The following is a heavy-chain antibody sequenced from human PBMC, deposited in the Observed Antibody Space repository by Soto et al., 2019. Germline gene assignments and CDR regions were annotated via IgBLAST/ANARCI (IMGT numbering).Heavy chain of an antibody. CDR1: GFTFSSYA. D-gene: IGHD2-2*01. J-gene: IGHJ4*02. CDR2: ISYDGSNK. CDR3: ARVSEVVPAALFDY. V-gene: IGHV3-30-3*01. Sequence: QVQLVESGGGVVQPGRSLRLSCAASGFTFSSYAMHWVRQAPGKGLGWVAVISYDGSNKYYADSVKGRFTISRDNSKNTLYLQMNSLRAEDTAVYYCARVSEVVPAALFDYWGQGTLVTVSS.